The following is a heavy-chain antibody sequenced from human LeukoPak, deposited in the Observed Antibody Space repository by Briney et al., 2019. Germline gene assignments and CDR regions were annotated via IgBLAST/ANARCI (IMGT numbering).Heavy chain of an antibody. V-gene: IGHV5-51*01. J-gene: IGHJ2*01. CDR3: ARRPGWYFDL. CDR2: IYPGDSDT. Sequence: GESLKISCKGSGYSFSSYWVGWVRQMAGKGLEWMGIIYPGDSDTTYSPSFQGQVTISADRSTSTAYLQWSSLKASDTAMYYCARRPGWYFDLWGRGTLVTASS. CDR1: GYSFSSYW.